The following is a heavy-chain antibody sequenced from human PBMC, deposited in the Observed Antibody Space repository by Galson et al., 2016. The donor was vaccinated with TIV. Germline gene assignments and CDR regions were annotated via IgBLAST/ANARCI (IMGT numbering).Heavy chain of an antibody. D-gene: IGHD3-3*02. CDR1: GFTFRSYE. CDR3: ARDAFLGRPDYFDF. Sequence: SLRLSCAASGFTFRSYEIHWVRQAPGKGLAWVAVISPDERIKWNAKSVTGRSTFSRDSSNNMLYLKMNSLRAEDTALYYCARDAFLGRPDYFDFWGQGTLDTVSS. V-gene: IGHV3-30*04. J-gene: IGHJ4*02. CDR2: ISPDERIK.